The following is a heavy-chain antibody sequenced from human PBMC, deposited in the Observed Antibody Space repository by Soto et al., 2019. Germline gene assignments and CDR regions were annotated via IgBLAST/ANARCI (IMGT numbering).Heavy chain of an antibody. J-gene: IGHJ4*02. Sequence: QVQLQESGPGLVKPSQTVALTCAVSGGSISTAGYYWTWIRQHPGGGLEWIGAIYYTGTTYYNPSLRSRETISGDTSKNQFSLKMTSVTAADTAVYYCARASGTGRSRKFENWGQGTLVTVSS. CDR2: IYYTGTT. CDR1: GGSISTAGYY. V-gene: IGHV4-31*11. D-gene: IGHD1-26*01. CDR3: ARASGTGRSRKFEN.